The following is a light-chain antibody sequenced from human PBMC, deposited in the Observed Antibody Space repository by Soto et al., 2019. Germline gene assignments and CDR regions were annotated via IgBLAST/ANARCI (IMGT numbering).Light chain of an antibody. Sequence: EIVLTQSPGTLSLSLGERATLSCRASQSVSSSYLAWYQQKPCQAPRLLIYGASSRATGITDRFSGSGSGTDFTLTISRLEPEDFAVYYCQQYGSSPNTFGQGTKLEIK. CDR3: QQYGSSPNT. J-gene: IGKJ2*01. CDR2: GAS. V-gene: IGKV3-20*01. CDR1: QSVSSSY.